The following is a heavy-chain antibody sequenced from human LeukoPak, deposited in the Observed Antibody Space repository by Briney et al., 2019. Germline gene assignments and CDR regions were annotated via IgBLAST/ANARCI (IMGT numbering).Heavy chain of an antibody. CDR3: ARDLRYQLLFGTLYGMDV. CDR1: GFTFSSYA. V-gene: IGHV3-30-3*01. Sequence: GGSLRLSCAASGFTFSSYAMNWVRQAPGKGLEWVAVISYDGSNKYYADSVKGRFTISRDNSKNTLYLQMNSLRAEDTAVYYCARDLRYQLLFGTLYGMDVWGQGTTVTVSS. D-gene: IGHD2-2*01. CDR2: ISYDGSNK. J-gene: IGHJ6*02.